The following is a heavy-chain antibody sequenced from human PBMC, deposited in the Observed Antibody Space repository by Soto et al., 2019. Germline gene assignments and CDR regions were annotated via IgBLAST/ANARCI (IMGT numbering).Heavy chain of an antibody. CDR2: IYYSGST. J-gene: IGHJ3*02. CDR3: ARRSRSSSWLDAFDI. CDR1: GGSISSYY. V-gene: IGHV4-59*08. Sequence: ETLSLTCTVPGGSISSYYWSWIRQPPGKGLEWIGYIYYSGSTNYNPSLKSRVAISVDTSKNQFSLKLSSVTAADTAVYYCARRSRSSSWLDAFDIWGQGTMVTVSS. D-gene: IGHD6-13*01.